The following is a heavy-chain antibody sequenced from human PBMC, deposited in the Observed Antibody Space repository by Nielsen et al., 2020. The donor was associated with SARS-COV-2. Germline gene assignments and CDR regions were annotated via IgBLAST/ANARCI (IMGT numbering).Heavy chain of an antibody. CDR3: AMLVPSAMGKNWFDP. V-gene: IGHV4-61*01. J-gene: IGHJ5*02. CDR2: IYYRGST. D-gene: IGHD2-2*01. CDR1: GASISGSSNY. Sequence: LTLSCTVSGASISGSSNYWSWIRQPPGKGLELIGYIYYRGSTDYNPSLKSRVTMSVDTSKNQISLKLSSVTPTDTAVYYCAMLVPSAMGKNWFDPWGQGTLVTVSS.